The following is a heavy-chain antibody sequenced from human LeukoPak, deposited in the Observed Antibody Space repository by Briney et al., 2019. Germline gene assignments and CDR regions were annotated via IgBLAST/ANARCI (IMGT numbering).Heavy chain of an antibody. D-gene: IGHD4-23*01. V-gene: IGHV3-30-3*01. Sequence: GGSLRLSCAASGFTFSSYAMHWVRQAPGKGLEWVAVISYDGSNKYYADSVKGRFTISRDNSKNTLYLQMNSLRAEDTAVYYCARDMSPYGGNRYYYHYGMDVWGQGTTVTVSS. CDR1: GFTFSSYA. CDR3: ARDMSPYGGNRYYYHYGMDV. CDR2: ISYDGSNK. J-gene: IGHJ6*02.